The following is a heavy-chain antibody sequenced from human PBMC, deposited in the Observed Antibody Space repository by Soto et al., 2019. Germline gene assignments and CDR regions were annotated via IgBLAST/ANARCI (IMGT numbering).Heavy chain of an antibody. D-gene: IGHD3-22*01. J-gene: IGHJ4*02. Sequence: GGSLRLSCAASGFTFSTYAMNWVRQAPGKGLEWVSYISSSGSTIYYADSVKGRFTISRDNAKNSLYLQMNSLRAEDTAVYYCARAGYYDSSGYYLVYFDYWGQGTLVTVSS. CDR3: ARAGYYDSSGYYLVYFDY. CDR2: ISSSGSTI. V-gene: IGHV3-48*03. CDR1: GFTFSTYA.